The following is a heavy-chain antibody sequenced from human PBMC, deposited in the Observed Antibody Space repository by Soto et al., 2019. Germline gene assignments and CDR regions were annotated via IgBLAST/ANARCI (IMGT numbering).Heavy chain of an antibody. D-gene: IGHD2-21*02. CDR1: GGTFSSYA. V-gene: IGHV1-69*12. J-gene: IGHJ1*01. CDR2: IIPIFGTA. CDR3: ARDREAYCGGDCYSRYFQH. Sequence: QVQLVQSGAEVKKPGSSVKVSCKASGGTFSSYAISWVRQAPGQGLEWMGGIIPIFGTANYAQKFQGRVTITAAEATSTAYMELSSLRSEDTAVYYCARDREAYCGGDCYSRYFQHWGQGTLVTVSS.